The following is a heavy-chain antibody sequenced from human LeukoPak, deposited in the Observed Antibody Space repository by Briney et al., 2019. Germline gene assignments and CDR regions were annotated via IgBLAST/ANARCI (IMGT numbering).Heavy chain of an antibody. CDR3: AREGRYRYGYNEYHLYMDI. J-gene: IGHJ6*03. CDR2: IYYDGST. Sequence: SETLSLTCTVSGGSISSYYWSWIRQSPGKGLEWIGYIYYDGSTNYNPSLRGRATISVDTPKNQFSLKLSSVTAAETAVYYCAREGRYRYGYNEYHLYMDIWGKGTTVTVSS. CDR1: GGSISSYY. V-gene: IGHV4-59*12. D-gene: IGHD5-18*01.